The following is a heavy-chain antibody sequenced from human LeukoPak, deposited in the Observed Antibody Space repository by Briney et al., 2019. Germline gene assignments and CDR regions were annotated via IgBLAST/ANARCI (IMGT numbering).Heavy chain of an antibody. Sequence: GGSLRLSCAASGFTFSSYAVSWVRQAPGKGLEWVSAISGSGGSTYYADSVKGRFTISRDNSKNTLNLQMNSLRAEDTAVYYCDRGDWGMYYFDYWGQGTLVTVSS. J-gene: IGHJ4*02. CDR2: ISGSGGST. CDR1: GFTFSSYA. CDR3: DRGDWGMYYFDY. V-gene: IGHV3-23*01. D-gene: IGHD7-27*01.